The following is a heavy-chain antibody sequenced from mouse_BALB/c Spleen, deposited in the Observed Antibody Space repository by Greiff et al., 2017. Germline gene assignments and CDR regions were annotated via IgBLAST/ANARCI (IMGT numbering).Heavy chain of an antibody. Sequence: VQLKQSGTVLARPGASVKMSCKASGYTFTSYWMHWVKQRPGQGLEWIGAIYPGNSDTSYNQKFKGKAKLTAVTSTSTAYMELSSLTNEDSAVYYCTRDYGSSSYYFDYWGQGTTLTVSS. J-gene: IGHJ2*01. D-gene: IGHD1-1*01. CDR3: TRDYGSSSYYFDY. V-gene: IGHV1-5*01. CDR2: IYPGNSDT. CDR1: GYTFTSYW.